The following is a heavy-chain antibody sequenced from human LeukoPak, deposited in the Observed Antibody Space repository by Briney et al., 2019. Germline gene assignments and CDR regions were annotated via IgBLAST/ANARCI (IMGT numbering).Heavy chain of an antibody. V-gene: IGHV3-11*06. CDR2: ISSSSSYT. CDR3: AKERDYGDYGGAFDY. Sequence: GGSLRLSCAASGFTFSDYYMSWIRQAPGKGLEWVSYISSSSSYTNYADSVKGRFTISRDNAKNSLYLQMNSLRAEDTAVYYCAKERDYGDYGGAFDYWGQGTLVTVSS. J-gene: IGHJ4*02. CDR1: GFTFSDYY. D-gene: IGHD4-17*01.